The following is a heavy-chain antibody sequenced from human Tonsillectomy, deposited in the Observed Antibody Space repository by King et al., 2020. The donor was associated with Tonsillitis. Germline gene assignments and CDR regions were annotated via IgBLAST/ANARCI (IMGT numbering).Heavy chain of an antibody. Sequence: QLVQSGGGLVQPGRSLRLSCTASGFTFGDYAMSWVRQAPGKGLEWVGFIRSKAYGGITGYAASVKGRFTISRDDSKSIAYLQMNSLKTEDTAVFYCTRVPRWSTLYAFDLWGQGTMVTVSS. V-gene: IGHV3-49*04. CDR1: GFTFGDYA. CDR2: IRSKAYGGIT. J-gene: IGHJ3*01. CDR3: TRVPRWSTLYAFDL. D-gene: IGHD3-3*01.